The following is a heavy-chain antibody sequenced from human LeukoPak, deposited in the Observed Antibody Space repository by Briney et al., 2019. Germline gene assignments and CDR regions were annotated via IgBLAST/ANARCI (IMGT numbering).Heavy chain of an antibody. D-gene: IGHD3-16*01. V-gene: IGHV3-64D*09. CDR3: VKETFTVTSPFDY. CDR2: INSNGAST. J-gene: IGHJ4*02. Sequence: GGSLRLSCSASGFTFSAYAMHWVRQAPGKGLEYVSAINSNGASTYYADSVKGRFTISRGNARNTVYLQMSSLRPEDTAVYYCVKETFTVTSPFDYWGQGTLVTVSS. CDR1: GFTFSAYA.